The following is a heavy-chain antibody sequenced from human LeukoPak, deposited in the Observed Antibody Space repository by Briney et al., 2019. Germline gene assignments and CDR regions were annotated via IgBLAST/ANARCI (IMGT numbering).Heavy chain of an antibody. J-gene: IGHJ4*02. CDR1: GGSISSSSYY. V-gene: IGHV4-61*05. CDR3: ARSASGWTVDY. Sequence: SETLSLTCTVSGGSISSSSYYWGWIRQSPGKGLEWVGFIYYSGSTNYNPSLKSRVTISIDTSKNQFSLNLNSVTAADTAVYYCARSASGWTVDYWGQGTLVTASS. D-gene: IGHD6-19*01. CDR2: IYYSGST.